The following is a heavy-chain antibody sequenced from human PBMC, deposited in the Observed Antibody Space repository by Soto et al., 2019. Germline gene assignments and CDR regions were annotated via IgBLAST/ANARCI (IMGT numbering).Heavy chain of an antibody. J-gene: IGHJ4*02. CDR1: GFRFTSFG. V-gene: IGHV3-48*04. Sequence: DVVLVNSGGGFVRPGESLRLSCGASGFRFTSFGMNWVRQGPGKGLEWLSYISGLSATTYYADSVRGRFTVSRDNDMNLVFLQQNSLRGDESAGYYCTRGGAALPDYWGQGSRVVVSS. CDR2: ISGLSATT. CDR3: TRGGAALPDY. D-gene: IGHD6-25*01.